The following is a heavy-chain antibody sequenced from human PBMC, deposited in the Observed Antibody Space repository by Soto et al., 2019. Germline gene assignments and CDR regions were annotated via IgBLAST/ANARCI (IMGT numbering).Heavy chain of an antibody. Sequence: SETLSLTCTVPGGSISSYYWSWIRQPPGKGLEWIGYIYYSGSTNYNPSLKSRVTISVDTSKNQFSLKLSSVTAADTAVCYCARDSLGYDSSGYHYYYYYYGMDVWGQGTTVTVS. CDR1: GGSISSYY. CDR2: IYYSGST. D-gene: IGHD3-22*01. J-gene: IGHJ6*02. CDR3: ARDSLGYDSSGYHYYYYYYGMDV. V-gene: IGHV4-59*01.